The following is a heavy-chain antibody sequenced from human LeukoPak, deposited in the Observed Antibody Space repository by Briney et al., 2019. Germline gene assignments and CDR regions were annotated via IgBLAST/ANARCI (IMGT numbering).Heavy chain of an antibody. CDR1: GGSISSYY. CDR2: IYTSGST. J-gene: IGHJ3*02. D-gene: IGHD3-10*01. Sequence: SETLSLTCTVSGGSISSYYWSWIRQPAGKGLEWIGRIYTSGSTNYNPSLKSRVTMSVDTSKNQFSLKLSSVTAADTAVYYCARGVRGVITLPGAFDIWGQGTMVTVSS. V-gene: IGHV4-4*07. CDR3: ARGVRGVITLPGAFDI.